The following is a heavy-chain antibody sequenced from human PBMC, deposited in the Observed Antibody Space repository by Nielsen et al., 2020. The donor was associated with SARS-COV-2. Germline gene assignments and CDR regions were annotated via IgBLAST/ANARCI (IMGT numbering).Heavy chain of an antibody. CDR3: TTGVDGVNWFDP. CDR1: GFTFSSYA. CDR2: IKSKTDGGTT. Sequence: GESLKISCAASGFTFSSYAMSWVRQAPGKGLEWVGRIKSKTDGGTTDYAAPVKGRFTISRDDSKNTLYLQMNSLKTEDTAVYYCTTGVDGVNWFDPWGQGTLVTVSS. J-gene: IGHJ5*02. V-gene: IGHV3-15*01. D-gene: IGHD2-2*01.